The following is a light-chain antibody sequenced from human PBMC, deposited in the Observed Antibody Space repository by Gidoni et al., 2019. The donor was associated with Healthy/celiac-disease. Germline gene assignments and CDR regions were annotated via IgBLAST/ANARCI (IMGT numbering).Light chain of an antibody. V-gene: IGKV1-39*01. CDR2: AAS. CDR1: QSISSY. Sequence: TQMTQSPPSLSASVGDRVTITCRARQSISSYLNWYQQKPGKAPKLLIYAASSLQSGVPSRFSGSGSGTDFTLTISSLQPEDFATYYCQQSYSTPPTFGGGTKVEIK. CDR3: QQSYSTPPT. J-gene: IGKJ4*01.